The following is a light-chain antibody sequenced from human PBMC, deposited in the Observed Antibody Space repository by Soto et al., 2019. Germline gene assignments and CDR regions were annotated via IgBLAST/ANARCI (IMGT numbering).Light chain of an antibody. CDR2: GAS. CDR3: QQSNNWPWT. CDR1: QSVSSN. V-gene: IGKV3-15*01. J-gene: IGKJ1*01. Sequence: EIVMTQSPATLSVSPGERATLSCSASQSVSSNLAWYQQKPGQAPRLLIYGASTRATGIPARFSGSGSGKEFILTISSLQSEDSAVYYCQQSNNWPWTFGQGTKVEIK.